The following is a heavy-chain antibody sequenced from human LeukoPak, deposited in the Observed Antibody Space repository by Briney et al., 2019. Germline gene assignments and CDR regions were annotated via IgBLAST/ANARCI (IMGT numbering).Heavy chain of an antibody. J-gene: IGHJ4*02. Sequence: GSLRLSCAASGFTFSSYGMHWVRQAPGKGLEWVAVISYDGSNKYYADSVKGRFTISRDNPKNTLYLQMNSLRAEDTAVYYCARGGSYGSGKIDYWGQGTLVTVSS. D-gene: IGHD3-10*01. CDR2: ISYDGSNK. CDR3: ARGGSYGSGKIDY. CDR1: GFTFSSYG. V-gene: IGHV3-30*03.